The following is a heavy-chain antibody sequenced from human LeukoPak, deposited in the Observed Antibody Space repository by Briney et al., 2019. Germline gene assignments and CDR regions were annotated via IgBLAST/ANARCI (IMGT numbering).Heavy chain of an antibody. CDR1: GFIFSSYS. V-gene: IGHV3-21*01. Sequence: GGSLRLSCAASGFIFSSYSMNRVRQAPGKGLEWVSSISSSSSYIYYADSVKGRFTISRDNAKNSLYLQMNSLRAEDTAVYYCARRWFGESFFDYWGQGTLVTVSS. CDR2: ISSSSSYI. CDR3: ARRWFGESFFDY. J-gene: IGHJ4*02. D-gene: IGHD3-10*01.